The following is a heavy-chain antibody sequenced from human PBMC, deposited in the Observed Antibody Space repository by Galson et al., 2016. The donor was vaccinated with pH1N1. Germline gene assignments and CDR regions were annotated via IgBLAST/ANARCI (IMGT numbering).Heavy chain of an antibody. CDR1: GFSVSSNY. CDR3: AGGPTRAQLEDH. J-gene: IGHJ4*02. D-gene: IGHD6-13*01. V-gene: IGHV3-53*01. Sequence: YLRLSCATSGFSVSSNYMNWVRQAPGKGLEWVSVLYPGETTYYADSVKGRFTISRDNSKNTLFLQMNSLRADDTAVYYCAGGPTRAQLEDHWGQGTLVTVSS. CDR2: LYPGETT.